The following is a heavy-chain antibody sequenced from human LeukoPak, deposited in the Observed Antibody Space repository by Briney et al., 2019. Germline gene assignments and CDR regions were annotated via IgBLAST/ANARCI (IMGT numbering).Heavy chain of an antibody. V-gene: IGHV3-7*04. Sequence: PGGSLRLSCAASGFTFSSYWMSWVRQAPGKGLEWVANIKQDGSEKYYVDSVKGRFTISRGNAKNSLYLQMSSLRAEDTAVYYCARGNWFGARGNSDFDCWGQGTLVTVSS. CDR1: GFTFSSYW. CDR3: ARGNWFGARGNSDFDC. D-gene: IGHD4-23*01. CDR2: IKQDGSEK. J-gene: IGHJ4*02.